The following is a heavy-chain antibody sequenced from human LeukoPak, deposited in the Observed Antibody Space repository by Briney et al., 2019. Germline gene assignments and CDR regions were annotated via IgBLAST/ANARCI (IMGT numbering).Heavy chain of an antibody. Sequence: GASVKVSCKASGYTFTSYYMHWVRQAPGQGLEWMGIINPSGGSTSYAQKFQGRVTMTRDTSTSTVYMELSSLRSEDTAVYYSARSAKLPGYSYGDYYFDYWGQGTLVTVSS. J-gene: IGHJ4*02. CDR1: GYTFTSYY. CDR3: ARSAKLPGYSYGDYYFDY. V-gene: IGHV1-46*01. CDR2: INPSGGST. D-gene: IGHD5-18*01.